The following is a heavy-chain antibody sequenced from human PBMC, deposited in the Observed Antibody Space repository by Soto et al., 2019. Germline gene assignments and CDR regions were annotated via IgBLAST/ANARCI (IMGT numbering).Heavy chain of an antibody. CDR1: GGSISSSSYY. Sequence: KTSETLSLTCTVSGGSISSSSYYWGWIRQPPGKGLEWIGSIYYSGSTYYNPSLKSRVTISVDTSKNQFSLKLSSVTAADTAVYYCARDYYDSSGYYYFDYWGQGTLVTVSS. CDR3: ARDYYDSSGYYYFDY. J-gene: IGHJ4*02. CDR2: IYYSGST. D-gene: IGHD3-22*01. V-gene: IGHV4-39*02.